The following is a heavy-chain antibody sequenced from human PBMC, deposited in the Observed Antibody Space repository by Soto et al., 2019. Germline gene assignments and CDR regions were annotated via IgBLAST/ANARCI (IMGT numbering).Heavy chain of an antibody. Sequence: GGSLRLSCAASGFTFSSYGMHWVRQAPGKGLEWVAVVWYDGSNKYYADSVKGRFTISRDNSKNTLYLQMNSLRAEDTAVYYCARAGYYDSSGSDAFDIWGQGTMVTVSS. CDR1: GFTFSSYG. CDR2: VWYDGSNK. J-gene: IGHJ3*02. V-gene: IGHV3-33*01. CDR3: ARAGYYDSSGSDAFDI. D-gene: IGHD3-22*01.